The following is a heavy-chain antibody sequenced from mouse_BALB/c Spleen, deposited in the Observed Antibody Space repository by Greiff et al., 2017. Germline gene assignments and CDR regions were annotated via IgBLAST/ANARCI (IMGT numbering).Heavy chain of an antibody. CDR1: GFTFSSYG. CDR2: INSNGGST. D-gene: IGHD1-1*01. CDR3: ARDPLPTVVARWYFDV. V-gene: IGHV5-6-3*01. Sequence: EVQLVESGGGLVQPGGSLKLSCAASGFTFSSYGMSWVRQTPDKRLELVATINSNGGSTYYPDSVKGRFTISRDNAKNTLYLQMSSLKSEDTAMYYCARDPLPTVVARWYFDVWGAGTTVTVSS. J-gene: IGHJ1*01.